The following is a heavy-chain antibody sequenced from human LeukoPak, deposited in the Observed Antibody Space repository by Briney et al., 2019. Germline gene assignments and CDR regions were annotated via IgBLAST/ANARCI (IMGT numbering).Heavy chain of an antibody. CDR2: INPNGGGT. J-gene: IGHJ3*02. Sequence: ASVKVSCKASGYTFTNYYMHWVRQAPGQGLEWMGIINPNGGGTSYAQKFQGRVTMTRDMSTSTVYMELSSLRYEDTAVYYCAKLLLWFGIGAFDIWGQGTMVTVSS. D-gene: IGHD3-10*01. V-gene: IGHV1-46*01. CDR3: AKLLLWFGIGAFDI. CDR1: GYTFTNYY.